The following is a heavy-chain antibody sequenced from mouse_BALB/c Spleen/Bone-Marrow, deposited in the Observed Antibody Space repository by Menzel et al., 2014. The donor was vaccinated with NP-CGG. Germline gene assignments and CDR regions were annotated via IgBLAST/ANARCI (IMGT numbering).Heavy chain of an antibody. Sequence: EVQLVEPGGGLVKPGGSLKLSCAASGFTFSDYAVSWVRQSPEKRLEWVATITSGGGSTYYPDSVKGRFTISRDNAKNTLYLQMSSLRSEDTAMYYCARQENWALDYWGQGTTLTVSS. J-gene: IGHJ2*01. V-gene: IGHV5-9-3*01. CDR3: ARQENWALDY. CDR2: ITSGGGST. D-gene: IGHD4-1*01. CDR1: GFTFSDYA.